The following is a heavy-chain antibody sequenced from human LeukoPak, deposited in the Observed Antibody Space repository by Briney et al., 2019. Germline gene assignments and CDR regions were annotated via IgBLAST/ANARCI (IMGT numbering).Heavy chain of an antibody. V-gene: IGHV3-30*02. D-gene: IGHD3-3*01. J-gene: IGHJ4*02. CDR1: GFTFSSYG. CDR2: IWYDGSNK. CDR3: AKVPYYDFWSGYTLDY. Sequence: GGSLRLSCAASGFTFSSYGMHWVRQAPGKGLEWVAVIWYDGSNKYYADSVKGRFTISRDNSKNTLYLQMNSLRAEDTAVYYCAKVPYYDFWSGYTLDYWGQGTLVTVSS.